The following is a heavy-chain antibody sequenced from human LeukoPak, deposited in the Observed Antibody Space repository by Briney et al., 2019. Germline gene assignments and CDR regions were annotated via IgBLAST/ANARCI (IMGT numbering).Heavy chain of an antibody. Sequence: PGGSLRLSCAASGFTFSSYTMHWVRQAPGKGLEWVAVISYDGSNKYYADSVKGRFTISRDNPKNTLYLQMNSLRAEDTAVYYCASSDYVWGSYRYTFGYWGQGTLVTVSS. CDR2: ISYDGSNK. CDR3: ASSDYVWGSYRYTFGY. D-gene: IGHD3-16*02. V-gene: IGHV3-30-3*01. J-gene: IGHJ4*02. CDR1: GFTFSSYT.